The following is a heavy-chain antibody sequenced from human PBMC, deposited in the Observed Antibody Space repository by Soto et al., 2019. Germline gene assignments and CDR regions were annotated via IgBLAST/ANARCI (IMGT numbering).Heavy chain of an antibody. CDR3: ARDPFGVKPTYNRLDP. CDR2: INPNSGGT. Sequence: ASVKVSCKAPGYTFTGYYMHWVRQAPGQGLEWMGWINPNSGGTNYAQKFQGRVTMTRDTSISTAYMELSRLRSDDTAVYYCARDPFGVKPTYNRLDPCAQGTLVSVSS. V-gene: IGHV1-2*02. J-gene: IGHJ5*02. D-gene: IGHD3-3*01. CDR1: GYTFTGYY.